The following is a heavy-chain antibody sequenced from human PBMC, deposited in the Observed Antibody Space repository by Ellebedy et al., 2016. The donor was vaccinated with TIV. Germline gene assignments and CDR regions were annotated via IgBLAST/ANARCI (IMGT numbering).Heavy chain of an antibody. V-gene: IGHV3-74*01. CDR1: GFTFSSYW. J-gene: IGHJ3*02. CDR3: AKDLGNSQHYDSSGPDAFDI. Sequence: GGSLRLSCAASGFTFSSYWMHWVRQAPGKGLVWVSRINSDGSSTSYADSVKGRFTISRDNAKNSLYLQMNSLRAEDTAVYYCAKDLGNSQHYDSSGPDAFDIWGQGTMVTVSS. CDR2: INSDGSST. D-gene: IGHD3-22*01.